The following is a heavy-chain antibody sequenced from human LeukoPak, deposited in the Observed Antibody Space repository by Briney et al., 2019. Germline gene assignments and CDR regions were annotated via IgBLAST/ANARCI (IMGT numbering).Heavy chain of an antibody. CDR1: GGSISSYY. CDR2: IYYSGST. D-gene: IGHD1-14*01. CDR3: ARDFSGDAFDI. V-gene: IGHV4-59*01. J-gene: IGHJ3*02. Sequence: PSETLSLTCTVPGGSISSYYWSWIRQPPGKGLEWIGYIYYSGSTNYNPSLKSRVTISVDTSKNQFSLKLSSVTAADTALYYCARDFSGDAFDIWGQGTMVTVSS.